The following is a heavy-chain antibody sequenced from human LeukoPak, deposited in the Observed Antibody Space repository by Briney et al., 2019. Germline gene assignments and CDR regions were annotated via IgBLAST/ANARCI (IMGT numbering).Heavy chain of an antibody. CDR2: INPSGGST. CDR3: AREGYYYDSSGYFPYFDY. Sequence: ASVKVSCKASGYTFTSYYMHWVRHAPGQGLEWMGIINPSGGSTSYAQKFQGRVTMTRDTSTSTVYMELSSLRSEDTAVYYCAREGYYYDSSGYFPYFDYWGQGTLVTVSS. CDR1: GYTFTSYY. D-gene: IGHD3-22*01. J-gene: IGHJ4*02. V-gene: IGHV1-46*01.